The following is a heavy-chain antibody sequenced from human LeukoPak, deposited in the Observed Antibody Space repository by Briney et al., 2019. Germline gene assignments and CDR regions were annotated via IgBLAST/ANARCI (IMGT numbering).Heavy chain of an antibody. J-gene: IGHJ5*02. V-gene: IGHV1-69*04. CDR2: IIPILDIA. CDR3: AREYYYDSSGYRFDP. Sequence: ASVKVSCKASGGTFSSYAISWVRQAPGQGLEWMGRIIPILDIANYARKFQGRVTITADKSTSTAYMELSSLRSEDTAVYYCAREYYYDSSGYRFDPWGQGTLVTVSS. D-gene: IGHD3-22*01. CDR1: GGTFSSYA.